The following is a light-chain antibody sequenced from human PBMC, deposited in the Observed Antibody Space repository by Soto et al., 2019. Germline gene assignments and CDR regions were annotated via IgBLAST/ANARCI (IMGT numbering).Light chain of an antibody. CDR3: SSYAGSNIVV. V-gene: IGLV2-8*01. J-gene: IGLJ2*01. Sequence: QSALTQPPSASGSPGQSVTISCTGTSSDVGGYNLVSWYQQYPGKAPKLMIYEVTNRPSGVPDRFSGSKSGNTASLTVSGLQAEDEADYYCSSYAGSNIVVFGGGTKLTVL. CDR1: SSDVGGYNL. CDR2: EVT.